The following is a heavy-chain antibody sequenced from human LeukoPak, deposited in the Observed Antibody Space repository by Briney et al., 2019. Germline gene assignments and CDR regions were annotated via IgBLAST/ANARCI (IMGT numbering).Heavy chain of an antibody. J-gene: IGHJ4*02. CDR3: ARHQHSSGWPSLKGPYDY. CDR2: IYYSGST. V-gene: IGHV4-34*01. D-gene: IGHD6-19*01. Sequence: SETLSLTCAVYGGSFSGYYWSWIRQPPGKGLEWIGSIYYSGSTYYNPSLKSRVTISVDTSKNQFSLKLSSVTAADTAVYYCARHQHSSGWPSLKGPYDYWGQGTLVTVSS. CDR1: GGSFSGYY.